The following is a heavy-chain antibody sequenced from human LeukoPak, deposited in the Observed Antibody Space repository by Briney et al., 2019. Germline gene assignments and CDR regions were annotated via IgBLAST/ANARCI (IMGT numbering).Heavy chain of an antibody. V-gene: IGHV3-23*01. Sequence: GGSLRLSCAASGFTFRKHGMNWVRQAPGKGLEWVSGISPSGDITYYADSVKGRFTISRDNSKNTLYLEVISLTAEDTAVYYCAKDDAWIRFGEWSQGTLVTVSS. CDR3: AKDDAWIRFGE. J-gene: IGHJ4*02. D-gene: IGHD3-10*01. CDR2: ISPSGDIT. CDR1: GFTFRKHG.